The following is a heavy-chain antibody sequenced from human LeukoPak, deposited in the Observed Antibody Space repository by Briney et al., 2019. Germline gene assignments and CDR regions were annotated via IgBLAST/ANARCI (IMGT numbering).Heavy chain of an antibody. D-gene: IGHD2-2*01. CDR2: FDPEDGET. Sequence: GASVKVSCKVSGYTLTELSMHWVRQAPGKGLEWMGGFDPEDGETIYAQKFQGRVTMTEDTSTDTAYMELSSLRSEDTAVYYCAREVPAARVPVGSVGWFDPWGQGTLVTVSS. V-gene: IGHV1-24*01. CDR3: AREVPAARVPVGSVGWFDP. J-gene: IGHJ5*02. CDR1: GYTLTELS.